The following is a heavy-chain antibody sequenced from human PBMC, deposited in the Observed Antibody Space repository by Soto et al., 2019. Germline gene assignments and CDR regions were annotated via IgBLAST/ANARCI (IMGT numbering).Heavy chain of an antibody. CDR1: GGSVTGYY. V-gene: IGHV4-34*01. J-gene: IGHJ5*02. Sequence: SETLSLTCAVYGGSVTGYYWNWIRRPPGKGLEWIGEINHTGGTHYNPSLKSRVTMSVDTSKNQFSLRLSSVTAADTAIYYCATRITVFGLLIPPFDPWGQGTQVTVS. CDR3: ATRITVFGLLIPPFDP. D-gene: IGHD3-3*01. CDR2: INHTGGT.